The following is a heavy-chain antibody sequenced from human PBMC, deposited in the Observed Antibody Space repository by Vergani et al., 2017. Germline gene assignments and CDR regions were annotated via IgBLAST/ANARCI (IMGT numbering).Heavy chain of an antibody. Sequence: QVQLQESGPGLVKPSETLSLTCTVPGGPISSYYWSWIRQPPGKGLEWIGNIFYSGSTNYNPSLKSRVTISVDTSNNQFSRRLTSVTAADTAVYYCARVRVGATQYFDSWGQGTLVTVSS. CDR1: GGPISSYY. J-gene: IGHJ4*02. D-gene: IGHD1-26*01. V-gene: IGHV4-59*01. CDR2: IFYSGST. CDR3: ARVRVGATQYFDS.